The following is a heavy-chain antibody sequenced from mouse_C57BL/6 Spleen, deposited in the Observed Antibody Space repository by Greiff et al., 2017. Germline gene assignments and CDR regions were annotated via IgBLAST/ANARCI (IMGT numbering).Heavy chain of an antibody. Sequence: VKLVESGAELVRPGASVTLSCKASGYTFTDYEMHWVKQTPVHGLEWIGAIDPETGGTAYNQKFKGKAILTADKSSSTAYMELRSLTSEDSAVYYCTREEGLHYFDYWGQGTTLTVSS. CDR2: IDPETGGT. CDR1: GYTFTDYE. CDR3: TREEGLHYFDY. V-gene: IGHV1-15*01. D-gene: IGHD2-4*01. J-gene: IGHJ2*01.